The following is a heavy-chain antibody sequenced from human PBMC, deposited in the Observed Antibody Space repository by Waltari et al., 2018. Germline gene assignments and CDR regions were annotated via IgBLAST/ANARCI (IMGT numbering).Heavy chain of an antibody. Sequence: EVQLVESGGGLVQPGGSLSLSCSALGFPFGRYAIPWVRQAPGKGLEYVSAISSNGGSTYYADSVKGRFTISRDNSKNTLYLQMSSLRAEDTAVYYCVKRPAAGNYFDYWGQGTLVTVSS. CDR1: GFPFGRYA. D-gene: IGHD6-13*01. CDR2: ISSNGGST. J-gene: IGHJ4*02. V-gene: IGHV3-64D*06. CDR3: VKRPAAGNYFDY.